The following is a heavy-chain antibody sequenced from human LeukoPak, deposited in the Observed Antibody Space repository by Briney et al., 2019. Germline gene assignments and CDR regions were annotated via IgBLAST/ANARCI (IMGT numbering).Heavy chain of an antibody. J-gene: IGHJ4*02. Sequence: SGGSLILSCAASGFTFSSYGMRWVRQAPGKGLEWVAVIWYDGSNKYYADSVKGRFTISRDNSKNTLYLQMNSLRAEDTAVYYCARDHSSGWYSDYFDYWGQGTLVTVSS. CDR2: IWYDGSNK. V-gene: IGHV3-33*01. CDR1: GFTFSSYG. CDR3: ARDHSSGWYSDYFDY. D-gene: IGHD6-19*01.